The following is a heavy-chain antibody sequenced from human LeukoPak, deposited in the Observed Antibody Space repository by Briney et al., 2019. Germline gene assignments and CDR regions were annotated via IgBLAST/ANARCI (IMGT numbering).Heavy chain of an antibody. Sequence: GGSLRLSCTASGFTFSSYAMSWVRQAPGKGLEWVSGISVSGGITYYADSVKGRFTISRDNSKNTLFLQMNSLRAEDTAVYYCAKDVLSGSYYAIAYWGRGTLVTVSS. J-gene: IGHJ4*02. V-gene: IGHV3-23*01. D-gene: IGHD1-26*01. CDR2: ISVSGGIT. CDR1: GFTFSSYA. CDR3: AKDVLSGSYYAIAY.